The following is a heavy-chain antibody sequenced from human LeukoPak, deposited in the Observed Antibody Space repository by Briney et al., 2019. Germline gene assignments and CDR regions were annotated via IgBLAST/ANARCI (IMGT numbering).Heavy chain of an antibody. Sequence: SETLSLTCTVSGGSFSSSNYYWGWIRQPPGKGLEWIGSIYYSGNTYYNPSLKSRVTISVDTSKTQFSLKLSSVTAADTAIYYCARDLRVVVGAGPFDPWGQGTLVTVSS. D-gene: IGHD2-2*01. CDR2: IYYSGNT. CDR1: GGSFSSSNYY. V-gene: IGHV4-39*07. J-gene: IGHJ5*02. CDR3: ARDLRVVVGAGPFDP.